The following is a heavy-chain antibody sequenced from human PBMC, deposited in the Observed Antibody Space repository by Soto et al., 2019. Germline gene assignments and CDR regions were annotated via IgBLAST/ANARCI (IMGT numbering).Heavy chain of an antibody. CDR2: IYSIGST. Sequence: QVQLQESGPGLVKPSQTLSLTCTVSGGSISSGGYYWNWIRQHPGKGLEWIGYIYSIGSTYYNPSLESRVTISLDTSKNQSSLKLSSVTAADTTVYYCARSVFPWGQGTLVTVSS. V-gene: IGHV4-31*03. CDR3: ARSVFP. CDR1: GGSISSGGYY. J-gene: IGHJ5*02.